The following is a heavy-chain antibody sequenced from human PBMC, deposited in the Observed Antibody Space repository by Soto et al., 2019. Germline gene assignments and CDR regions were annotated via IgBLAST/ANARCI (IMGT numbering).Heavy chain of an antibody. V-gene: IGHV1-69*13. D-gene: IGHD6-13*01. CDR1: GGTFSSYA. CDR2: IIPIFGTA. Sequence: GASVKIFCKDSGGTFSSYAISWVRQAPGQGLEWMGGIIPIFGTANYAQKFQGRVTITADESTSTAYMELSSLRSEDTAVYYCASYSSSWYGGAFDIWGQGTMVTVSS. CDR3: ASYSSSWYGGAFDI. J-gene: IGHJ3*02.